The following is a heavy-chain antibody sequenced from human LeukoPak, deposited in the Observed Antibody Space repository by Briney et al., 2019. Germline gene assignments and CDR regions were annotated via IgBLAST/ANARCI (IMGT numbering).Heavy chain of an antibody. J-gene: IGHJ3*02. CDR3: ARAYFGAFDI. D-gene: IGHD3-10*01. Sequence: PSETLSLTCAVSGGSISSGGYSWSWIRQPPGKGLEWIGYIYHSGSTYYNPSLKSQLTISVDRSKNQFSLKLSSVTAADTAVYYCARAYFGAFDIWGQGTMVTVSS. CDR1: GGSISSGGYS. CDR2: IYHSGST. V-gene: IGHV4-30-2*01.